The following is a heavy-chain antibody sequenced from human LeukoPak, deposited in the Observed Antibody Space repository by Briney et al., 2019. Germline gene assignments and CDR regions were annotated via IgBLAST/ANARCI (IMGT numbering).Heavy chain of an antibody. D-gene: IGHD2-2*01. CDR1: GFTFSSYA. Sequence: PGGSLRLSCAASGFTFSSYAMHWVRQAPGKGLEWVSAVSTGGSRTFYGDSVKGRFTISRDNSKNTVYLQMNSLRGEDTAVYYCAKDSPNYCSGTGCLNWFDPWGQGTLVTVSS. V-gene: IGHV3-23*01. J-gene: IGHJ5*02. CDR3: AKDSPNYCSGTGCLNWFDP. CDR2: VSTGGSRT.